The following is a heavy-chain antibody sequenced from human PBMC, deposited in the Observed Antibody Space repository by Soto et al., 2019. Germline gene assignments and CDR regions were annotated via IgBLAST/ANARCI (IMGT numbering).Heavy chain of an antibody. J-gene: IGHJ6*02. CDR3: NTGSVEGI. D-gene: IGHD2-15*01. V-gene: IGHV3-15*07. Sequence: EVQLVESAGGLVKPGGSLRLSCVASGFSFNEAWMNWVRHAPVGGLEWVGRIKTSVGGGATDYAAPVQGRFTISRDDSKNARYLHMNSLRTEDTAIYYCNTGSVEGIWGQGTTVTVSS. CDR1: GFSFNEAW. CDR2: IKTSVGGGAT.